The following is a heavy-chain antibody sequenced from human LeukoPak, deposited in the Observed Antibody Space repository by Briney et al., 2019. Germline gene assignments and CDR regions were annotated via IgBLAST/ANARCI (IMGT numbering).Heavy chain of an antibody. CDR3: AKVAAALPGHYYFDY. Sequence: PGGSLRLSYAASRFTFSNYRMNCVRQAPGKGLEWVSCISSSSSYIYYADSVKGRFTISRDNAKNSLYLQMNSLRVDDTAVYYCAKVAAALPGHYYFDYWGQGTLVTVSS. D-gene: IGHD3-9*01. CDR2: ISSSSSYI. V-gene: IGHV3-21*01. J-gene: IGHJ4*02. CDR1: RFTFSNYR.